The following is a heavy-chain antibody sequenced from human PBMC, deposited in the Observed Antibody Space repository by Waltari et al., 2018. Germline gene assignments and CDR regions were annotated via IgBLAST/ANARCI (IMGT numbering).Heavy chain of an antibody. D-gene: IGHD4-17*01. CDR1: GGSISSYY. CDR2: IYYSGST. J-gene: IGHJ3*02. CDR3: ARLHDYGDYVGVGAFDI. V-gene: IGHV4-59*01. Sequence: QVQLQESGPGLVKPSETLSLTCTVSGGSISSYYWRWVRQPPGKGLEWIGYIYYSGSTNYNPSLKSRVTISVDTSKNQFSLKLSSVTAADTAVYYCARLHDYGDYVGVGAFDIWGQGTMVTVSS.